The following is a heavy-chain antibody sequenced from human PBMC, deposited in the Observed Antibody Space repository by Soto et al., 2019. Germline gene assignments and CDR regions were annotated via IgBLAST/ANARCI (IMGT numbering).Heavy chain of an antibody. CDR3: ARGIEANYYDTSGYFDY. CDR2: IYHSGST. V-gene: IGHV4-30-2*01. Sequence: SETLSLTCAVSGGSISSCGYSWSWIRQPPGKGLEWIGYIYHSGSTYYNPSLKSRVTISVDRSKNQFSLKLSSVTAADTAVYYCARGIEANYYDTSGYFDYWGQGTLVTVSS. D-gene: IGHD3-22*01. J-gene: IGHJ4*02. CDR1: GGSISSCGYS.